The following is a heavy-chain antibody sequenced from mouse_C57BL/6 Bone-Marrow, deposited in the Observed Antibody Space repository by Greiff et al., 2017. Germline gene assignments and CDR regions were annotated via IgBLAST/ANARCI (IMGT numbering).Heavy chain of an antibody. Sequence: QVQLQQPGAELVKPGASVTVSCKASGYTFTSYWMHWVKQRPGQGLEWIGRIHPSDSDHNYNQKFKGKATLTVDKSSSTASMQLSSLTSEDAAVYYCARRKITTVVAKDYWGQGTTLPVSS. CDR2: IHPSDSDH. CDR3: ARRKITTVVAKDY. V-gene: IGHV1-74*01. D-gene: IGHD1-1*01. CDR1: GYTFTSYW. J-gene: IGHJ2*01.